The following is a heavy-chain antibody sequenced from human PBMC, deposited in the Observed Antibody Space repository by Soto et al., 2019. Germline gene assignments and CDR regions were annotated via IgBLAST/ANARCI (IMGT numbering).Heavy chain of an antibody. Sequence: PSETLSLTCSVSGGSISSGYYYWSWIRQPPGKGLEWIGNIYYSGNTYYNPSLKSRLIISIDTSKNQFSPKLSSVTAADTAVYYCARSDIVVVPATFDPWGQGTLVTVSS. CDR1: GGSISSGYYY. CDR3: ARSDIVVVPATFDP. D-gene: IGHD2-2*01. J-gene: IGHJ5*02. V-gene: IGHV4-30-4*01. CDR2: IYYSGNT.